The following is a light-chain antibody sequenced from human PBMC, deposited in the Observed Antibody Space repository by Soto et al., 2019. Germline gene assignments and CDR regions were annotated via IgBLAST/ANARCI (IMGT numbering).Light chain of an antibody. V-gene: IGKV1-5*03. J-gene: IGKJ1*01. CDR1: QTISSW. CDR3: QQYNLYPET. CDR2: KAS. Sequence: DIKFTQSPYTLSGFVGDRVTLTCMASQTISSWLAWYQQKPGKAPKLLIYKASTLKSGVPSRFSGSGSGTEFTLTISSLQPDDFATYYCQQYNLYPETFGQGTKVDIK.